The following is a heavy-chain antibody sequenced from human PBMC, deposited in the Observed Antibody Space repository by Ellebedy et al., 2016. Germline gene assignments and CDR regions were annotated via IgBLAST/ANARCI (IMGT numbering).Heavy chain of an antibody. CDR1: GFTFSSYS. V-gene: IGHV3-48*04. CDR2: ISTSSSTI. J-gene: IGHJ4*02. Sequence: GESLKISXAASGFTFSSYSMNWVRRAPGKGLEWVSYISTSSSTIYYADSVKGRFIISRDNAKNSLFLQMNSLRVEDTAVYYCARDGSEWSRDYWGQGTLVTVSS. CDR3: ARDGSEWSRDY. D-gene: IGHD3-3*01.